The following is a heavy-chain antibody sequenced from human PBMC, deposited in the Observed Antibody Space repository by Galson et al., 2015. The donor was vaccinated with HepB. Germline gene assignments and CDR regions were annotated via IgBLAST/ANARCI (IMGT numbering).Heavy chain of an antibody. CDR1: GFSVSDHR. D-gene: IGHD3-3*01. V-gene: IGHV3-74*01. Sequence: SLRLSCAASGFSVSDHRMHWVRQAPGKGLVWVSRSNRDGSSSSYADSVRGRFTISRDHARNTLYLHMSSLRVEDTAVYYCARDGDYYYMDVWGKGTTVTVSS. J-gene: IGHJ6*03. CDR3: ARDGDYYYMDV. CDR2: SNRDGSSS.